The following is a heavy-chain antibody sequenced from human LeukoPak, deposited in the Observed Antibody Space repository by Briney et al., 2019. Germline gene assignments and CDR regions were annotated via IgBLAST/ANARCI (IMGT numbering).Heavy chain of an antibody. V-gene: IGHV3-23*01. D-gene: IGHD1-1*01. Sequence: PGGSLRLPCAASGFTVSSNYMSWVRQAPGKGLEWVSTIRGTGDSTHYADSVKGRFIISRDKSKNMLYLQMNGLRAEDTAIYYCAKGQELDDGVFDSWGQGTLVTVSS. CDR1: GFTVSSNY. CDR2: IRGTGDST. CDR3: AKGQELDDGVFDS. J-gene: IGHJ4*02.